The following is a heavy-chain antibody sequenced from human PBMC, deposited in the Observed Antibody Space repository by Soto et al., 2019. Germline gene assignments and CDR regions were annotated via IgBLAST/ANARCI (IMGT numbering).Heavy chain of an antibody. CDR3: TTDFGDIVLVPAAIRYYYYGMDV. CDR1: GFTFSNAW. V-gene: IGHV3-15*07. D-gene: IGHD2-2*01. CDR2: IKSKTDGGTT. J-gene: IGHJ6*02. Sequence: PGGSLRLSCAASGFTFSNAWMNWVRQAPGKGLEWVGRIKSKTDGGTTDYAAPVKGRFTISRDDSKNTLYLQMNSLKTEDTAVYYCTTDFGDIVLVPAAIRYYYYGMDVWGQGTTVTVSS.